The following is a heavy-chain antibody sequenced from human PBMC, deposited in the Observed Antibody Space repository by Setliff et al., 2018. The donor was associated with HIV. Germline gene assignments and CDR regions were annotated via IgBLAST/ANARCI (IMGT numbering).Heavy chain of an antibody. CDR3: AKGAGFYGDYTFDY. D-gene: IGHD4-17*01. Sequence: SETLSLTCAVSGASITSHYWSWIRQSPGRELEWIGYIYSTGSTNYNPSLQSRVSISMDASKNKFSLKVTSVTSADTAVYYCAKGAGFYGDYTFDYWGQGNPVTVSS. V-gene: IGHV4-59*11. J-gene: IGHJ4*02. CDR2: IYSTGST. CDR1: GASITSHY.